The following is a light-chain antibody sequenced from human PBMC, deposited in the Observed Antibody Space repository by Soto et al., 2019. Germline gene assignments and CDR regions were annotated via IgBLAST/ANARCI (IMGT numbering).Light chain of an antibody. CDR1: SRDIGDYNH. CDR3: CSYSGSRLI. J-gene: IGLJ2*01. CDR2: DVA. V-gene: IGLV2-11*01. Sequence: QSALTQPPSVSGSPGQSVTISCTGTSRDIGDYNHVSWYQQHPGKAPKLIIYDVAKRPSGVPDRFSGSKSGNTASLTISGLQPEDEVDYSCCSYSGSRLIFGGGTKLTVL.